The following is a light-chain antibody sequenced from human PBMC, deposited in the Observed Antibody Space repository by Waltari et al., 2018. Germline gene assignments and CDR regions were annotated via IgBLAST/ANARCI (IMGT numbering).Light chain of an antibody. J-gene: IGLJ1*01. CDR3: QVWDANNDPGV. V-gene: IGLV1-51*02. CDR1: RSNIGNNY. Sequence: QSVLTQPPSVSAAPGQRVPISCSGGRSNIGNNYVSWYRQFPGTAPKLLIYENSERPSGIPGRFSGSKSGNTATLTISRVEAGDEAEYFCQVWDANNDPGVFGTGTEVTVL. CDR2: ENS.